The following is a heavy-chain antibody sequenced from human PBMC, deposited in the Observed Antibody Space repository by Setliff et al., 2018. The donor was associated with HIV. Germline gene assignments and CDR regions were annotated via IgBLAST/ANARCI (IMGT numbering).Heavy chain of an antibody. Sequence: PSETLSLTCNVSGGSISGSSYYWGWIRQPPGKGLEWIGSIYHSGSASHNPSLKSRITISVDTSKNQFSLKLSSVTAADTAVYSCARLRVKQLVPEALDIWGQGTMVTVSS. CDR2: IYHSGSA. D-gene: IGHD6-6*01. CDR1: GGSISGSSYY. CDR3: ARLRVKQLVPEALDI. J-gene: IGHJ3*02. V-gene: IGHV4-39*01.